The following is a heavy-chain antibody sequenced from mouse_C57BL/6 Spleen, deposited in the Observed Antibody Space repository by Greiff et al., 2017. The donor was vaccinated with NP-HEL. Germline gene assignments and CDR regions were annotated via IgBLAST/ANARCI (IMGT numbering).Heavy chain of an antibody. J-gene: IGHJ2*01. V-gene: IGHV1-20*01. Sequence: EVKLMESGPELVKPGDSVKISCKASGYSFTGYFMNWVMQSHGKSLEWIGRINPYNGDTFYNQKFKGKATLTVDKSSSTAHMELRSLTSEDSAVYYCARSDSNYSDYWGQGTTLTVSS. CDR3: ARSDSNYSDY. CDR2: INPYNGDT. D-gene: IGHD2-5*01. CDR1: GYSFTGYF.